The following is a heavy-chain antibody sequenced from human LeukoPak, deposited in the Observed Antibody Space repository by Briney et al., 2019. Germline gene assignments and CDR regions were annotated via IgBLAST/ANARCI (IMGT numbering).Heavy chain of an antibody. J-gene: IGHJ4*02. D-gene: IGHD3-3*01. V-gene: IGHV1-2*02. CDR1: GYTFTSYY. Sequence: ASVKVSCKASGYTFTSYYMHWVRQAPGQGLEWMGWINPNNGGTNYAQKFQGRVAMTRDTSISTAYMELSRLRSDDTAVYYCAREADITIFGVVTSKYFDFWGQGTLVTVSS. CDR3: AREADITIFGVVTSKYFDF. CDR2: INPNNGGT.